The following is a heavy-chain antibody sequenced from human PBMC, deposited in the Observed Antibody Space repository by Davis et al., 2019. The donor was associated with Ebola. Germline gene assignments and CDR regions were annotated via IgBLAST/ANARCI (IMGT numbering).Heavy chain of an antibody. V-gene: IGHV3-11*01. CDR3: AREGDLRYFDWLLGWFDP. J-gene: IGHJ5*02. Sequence: PGGSLRLSCAASGFTFSDYYMSWIRQAPGKGLEWVSYISSSGSTIYYADSVKGRFTISRDNAKNSLYLQMNSLRAEDTAVYYCAREGDLRYFDWLLGWFDPWGQGTLVTVSS. CDR2: ISSSGSTI. CDR1: GFTFSDYY. D-gene: IGHD3-9*01.